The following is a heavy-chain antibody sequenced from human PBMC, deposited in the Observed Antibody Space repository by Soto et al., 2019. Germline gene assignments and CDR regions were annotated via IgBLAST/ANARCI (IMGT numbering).Heavy chain of an antibody. D-gene: IGHD3-9*01. V-gene: IGHV3-64D*06. J-gene: IGHJ5*02. Sequence: GFLRLPCSPSGFSLSTYDMHWVRQAPGKGLEYVSGISSDGGSTYYEDPVKGRFTISRDNSKNMLYLQMSSLRPEDTAVYYCVKGGYYDILTGYYANEFDPWGRGTLVTVSA. CDR3: VKGGYYDILTGYYANEFDP. CDR2: ISSDGGST. CDR1: GFSLSTYD.